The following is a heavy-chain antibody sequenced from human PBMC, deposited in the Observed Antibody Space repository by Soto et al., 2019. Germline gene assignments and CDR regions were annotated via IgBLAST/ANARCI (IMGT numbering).Heavy chain of an antibody. CDR3: AXSRGYSYAGDYYYGMDV. Sequence: SETLSLTCTVSGGSISSSSYYWGWIRQPPGKGLEWIGSIYYSGSTYYNPSLKSRVTISVDTSKNQFSLKLSSVTAADTAVYYCAXSRGYSYAGDYYYGMDVWGQGTTVTVSS. V-gene: IGHV4-39*01. CDR2: IYYSGST. J-gene: IGHJ6*02. CDR1: GGSISSSSYY. D-gene: IGHD5-18*01.